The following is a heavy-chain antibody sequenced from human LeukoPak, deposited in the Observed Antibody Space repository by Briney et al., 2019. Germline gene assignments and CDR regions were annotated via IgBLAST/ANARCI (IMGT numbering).Heavy chain of an antibody. D-gene: IGHD3-10*01. V-gene: IGHV3-30-3*01. CDR3: ASLSFEWFGSTAPHFDY. Sequence: GGSLRLSCAASGFTFSSYAMHWVRQAPGKGLEWVAVISYDGSNKFYADSVKGRFTISRDNSKNTLYLQMNSLSAEDTAVYYCASLSFEWFGSTAPHFDYWGQGTLVTVSS. J-gene: IGHJ4*02. CDR2: ISYDGSNK. CDR1: GFTFSSYA.